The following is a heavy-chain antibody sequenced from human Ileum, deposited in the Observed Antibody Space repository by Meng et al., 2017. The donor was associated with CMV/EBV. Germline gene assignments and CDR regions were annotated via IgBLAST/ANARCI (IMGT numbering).Heavy chain of an antibody. D-gene: IGHD6-25*01. J-gene: IGHJ1*01. CDR1: GSTFGGYT. CDR2: VVPMFGTT. Sequence: SGSTFGGYTVSWVRQAPAQGLEWMGGVVPMFGTTNYAQNFQDRVTITTDESMSTAYMELTSLRSEDTAVYYCARAVSSGTWPIEYFPHWGRGTLVTVSS. CDR3: ARAVSSGTWPIEYFPH. V-gene: IGHV1-69*05.